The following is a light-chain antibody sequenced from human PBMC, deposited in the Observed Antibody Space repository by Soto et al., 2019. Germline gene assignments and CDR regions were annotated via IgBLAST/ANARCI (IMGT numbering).Light chain of an antibody. CDR2: GAS. CDR3: QQSYSSPVT. J-gene: IGKJ5*01. CDR1: QNITTY. V-gene: IGKV1-39*01. Sequence: DIQMTQSPFSLSASVGDRVASTCRASQNITTYVNWYQQKPGKAPNLLIYGASNLQSGVPSRFSGSGSGTEFTLTISSLGPEDFATYYCQQSYSSPVTFGQGTRLDIK.